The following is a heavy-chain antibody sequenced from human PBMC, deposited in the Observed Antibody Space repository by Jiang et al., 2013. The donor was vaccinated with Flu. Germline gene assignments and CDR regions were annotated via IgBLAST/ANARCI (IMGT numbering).Heavy chain of an antibody. CDR3: ARLAATATYFDY. V-gene: IGHV3-7*04. J-gene: IGHJ4*02. Sequence: GSVRGRFTISRDNAENSLYLQMNSLRAEDTALYFCARLAATATYFDYWGQGTLVTVSS. D-gene: IGHD2-15*01.